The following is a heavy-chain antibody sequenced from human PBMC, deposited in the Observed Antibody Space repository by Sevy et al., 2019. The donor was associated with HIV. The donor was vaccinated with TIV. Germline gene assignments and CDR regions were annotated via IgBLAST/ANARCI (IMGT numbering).Heavy chain of an antibody. CDR1: GFTVNDKY. D-gene: IGHD6-19*01. V-gene: IGHV3-66*02. CDR3: VSLFLSYRSGWSYFDY. CDR2: IFSSGST. Sequence: GGSLRLSCAISGFTVNDKYIIWVRQAPGKGLEWVSVIFSSGSTYYADSAKGRFTISRDDSKNTVYLQMNSLRAEDTAVYYCVSLFLSYRSGWSYFDYWGQGTLVTVSS. J-gene: IGHJ4*02.